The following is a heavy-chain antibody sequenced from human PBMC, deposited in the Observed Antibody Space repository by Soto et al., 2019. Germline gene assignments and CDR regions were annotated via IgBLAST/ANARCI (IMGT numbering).Heavy chain of an antibody. V-gene: IGHV3-9*01. Sequence: EVQLVESGGGLVQPGRSLRLSCAASGFTFDDYAMHWVRQAPGKGLEWVSGISCNSGSIGYADSVKGRFTISRDNAKNSMYQQMNSLRGEDPALYYCAKNSLAAADFYGMDVWGQGTTVTVSS. D-gene: IGHD6-13*01. CDR2: ISCNSGSI. CDR3: AKNSLAAADFYGMDV. CDR1: GFTFDDYA. J-gene: IGHJ6*02.